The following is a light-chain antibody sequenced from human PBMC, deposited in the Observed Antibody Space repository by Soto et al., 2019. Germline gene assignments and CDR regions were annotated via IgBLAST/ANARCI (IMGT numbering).Light chain of an antibody. CDR1: SSNIGAGYD. CDR3: QVWDGSSDHRV. V-gene: IGLV1-40*01. Sequence: QAVLTQPPSVSGAPGQRVTISCTGSSSNIGAGYDVHWFQQIPGTTPKVLIYGNNNRPSGVPDRFSGSKSGNTATLTISRVEAGDEADYYCQVWDGSSDHRVFGGGTKLTVL. CDR2: GNN. J-gene: IGLJ3*02.